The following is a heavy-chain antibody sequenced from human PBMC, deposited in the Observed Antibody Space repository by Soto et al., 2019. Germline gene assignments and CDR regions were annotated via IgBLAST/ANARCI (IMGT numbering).Heavy chain of an antibody. V-gene: IGHV3-30*18. CDR1: GFTFSDYA. J-gene: IGHJ4*02. CDR2: VSHDGRNT. Sequence: VQLVEPGGGVVQPGRSLRLSCAASGFTFSDYAMHWVRQAPGKGLEWVAVVSHDGRNTHYADSVKGRFTISRDSSKNTVSLVMTSLRAEDTAVYYCAKGGRQWLVTSDFNYWGQGALVTVSS. D-gene: IGHD6-19*01. CDR3: AKGGRQWLVTSDFNY.